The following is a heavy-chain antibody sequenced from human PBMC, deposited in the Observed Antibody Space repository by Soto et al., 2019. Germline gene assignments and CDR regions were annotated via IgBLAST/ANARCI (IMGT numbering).Heavy chain of an antibody. CDR1: GFTFSSYA. Sequence: EVQLLESGGGLVQPGGSLRLSCAASGFTFSSYAMSWVRQATGKGLEWVSAISGSGGSTYYADSVKGRFTISRDNSKNTIYLQMNSLRAEDTAVYYCAKGRRYFDWLNYYFDYWGQGTLVTVSS. CDR2: ISGSGGST. CDR3: AKGRRYFDWLNYYFDY. J-gene: IGHJ4*02. V-gene: IGHV3-23*01. D-gene: IGHD3-9*01.